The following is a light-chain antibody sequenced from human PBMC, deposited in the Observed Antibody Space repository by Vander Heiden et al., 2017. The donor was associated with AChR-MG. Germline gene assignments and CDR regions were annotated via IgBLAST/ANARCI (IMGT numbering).Light chain of an antibody. CDR1: QRISRW. CDR3: QQYNSYSPLT. V-gene: IGKV1-5*01. Sequence: IQMTQSPSTLSASVGDRVTITCRASQRISRWLAWYQQKPGKAPNLLIYDASSLESGGPSRFSGSGSGTEFTLTISSLQPDDFATYYCQQYNSYSPLTFGGGTKVEIK. CDR2: DAS. J-gene: IGKJ4*01.